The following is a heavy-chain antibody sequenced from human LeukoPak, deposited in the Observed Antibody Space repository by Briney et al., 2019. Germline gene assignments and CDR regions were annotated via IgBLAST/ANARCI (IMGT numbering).Heavy chain of an antibody. V-gene: IGHV3-43*01. CDR1: GFAFNEYT. CDR2: ITWDGATT. D-gene: IGHD3-10*01. J-gene: IGHJ4*02. CDR3: GKDLAGSYLLDY. Sequence: PGGSLRLSCLASGFAFNEYTMPWARQAPGKGLEWASLITWDGATTYYADSVKGRFTISRDNSKNSLYLQMNNLSTEDTALYYCGKDLAGSYLLDYWGQGTLVTVSS.